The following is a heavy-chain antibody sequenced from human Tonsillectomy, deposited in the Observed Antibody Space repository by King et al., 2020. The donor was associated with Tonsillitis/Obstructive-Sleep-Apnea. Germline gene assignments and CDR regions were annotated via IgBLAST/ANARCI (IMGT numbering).Heavy chain of an antibody. V-gene: IGHV3-30*04. CDR3: ARGEMATISPAFDI. Sequence: VQLVESGGGVVQPGRSRRLSCVASGVTFRHYAMHWVRQSRGKGLEWAALISYDGSDKYYADSVKGRFTVSRDNSKNTLYLQMNFLRPEDTAVYYCARGEMATISPAFDIWGQGKMLTVSS. CDR2: ISYDGSDK. J-gene: IGHJ3*02. D-gene: IGHD5-24*01. CDR1: GVTFRHYA.